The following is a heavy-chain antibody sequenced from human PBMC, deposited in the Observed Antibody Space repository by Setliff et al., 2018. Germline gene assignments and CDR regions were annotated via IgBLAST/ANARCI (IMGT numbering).Heavy chain of an antibody. Sequence: ASVKVSCKASGYTFTSYGISWVRQAPGQGLEWMGWISAYNGNTNYAQKLQGRVTMTTDTSTSTAYMELRSLRSDDTALYYCARAVTYYDILTGQHHYDAFDIWGQGTMVTVSS. V-gene: IGHV1-18*01. J-gene: IGHJ3*02. CDR3: ARAVTYYDILTGQHHYDAFDI. CDR2: ISAYNGNT. D-gene: IGHD3-9*01. CDR1: GYTFTSYG.